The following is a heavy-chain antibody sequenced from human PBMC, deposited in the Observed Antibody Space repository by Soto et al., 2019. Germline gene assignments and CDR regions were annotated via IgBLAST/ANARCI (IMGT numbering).Heavy chain of an antibody. V-gene: IGHV4-4*02. Sequence: SETLSLTCTVFGDSISSPIWWSWVRQSPGKGLEWIGESYHSGITHYNPSLKSRVAVSVDKSNNQFSLRLNSVTTADTALYFCARRGRSHVTFRVHYFDSWGQGDPLTVYS. J-gene: IGHJ4*02. CDR3: ARRGRSHVTFRVHYFDS. D-gene: IGHD3-10*01. CDR2: SYHSGIT. CDR1: GDSISSPIW.